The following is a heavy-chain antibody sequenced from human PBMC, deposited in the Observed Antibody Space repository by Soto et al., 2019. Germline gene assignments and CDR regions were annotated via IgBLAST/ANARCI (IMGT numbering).Heavy chain of an antibody. CDR3: AKDTFDTALAKTDH. J-gene: IGHJ4*02. Sequence: PGGSLRLSCAASGFTFSSYAMTWVRQAPGKGLEWVSTIDNSGGITYYAGSVKGRFTISRDNSKNTLYLQMNSLRAEDTAVYYCAKDTFDTALAKTDHWGQGTLVTVSS. CDR1: GFTFSSYA. V-gene: IGHV3-23*01. CDR2: IDNSGGIT. D-gene: IGHD5-18*01.